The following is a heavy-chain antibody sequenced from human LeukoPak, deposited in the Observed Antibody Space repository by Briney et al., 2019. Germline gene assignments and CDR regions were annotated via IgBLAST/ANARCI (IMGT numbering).Heavy chain of an antibody. CDR2: IYYSGST. CDR3: ARGGYYGSGNDFRFDP. V-gene: IGHV4-59*01. D-gene: IGHD3-10*01. J-gene: IGHJ5*02. CDR1: GGSISSYY. Sequence: SETLSLTCTVSGGSISSYYWSWIRQPPGKGLEWIGYIYYSGSTNYNPSLKSRVTISVDTSKNQFSLKLNSVTAADTAVYFCARGGYYGSGNDFRFDPWGQGTLATVSS.